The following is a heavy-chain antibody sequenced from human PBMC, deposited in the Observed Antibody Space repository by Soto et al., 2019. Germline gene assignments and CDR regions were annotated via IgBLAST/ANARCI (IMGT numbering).Heavy chain of an antibody. CDR2: INHSGST. J-gene: IGHJ4*02. CDR3: ARGSVLRFLEWFSKGGAYLDY. D-gene: IGHD3-3*01. CDR1: GGSFSGYY. V-gene: IGHV4-34*01. Sequence: SETLSLTCAVYGGSFSGYYWSWIRQPPGKGLEWIGEINHSGSTNYNPSLKSRVTISVDTSKNQFSLKLSSVTAADTAVYYCARGSVLRFLEWFSKGGAYLDYWGQGTLVTVSS.